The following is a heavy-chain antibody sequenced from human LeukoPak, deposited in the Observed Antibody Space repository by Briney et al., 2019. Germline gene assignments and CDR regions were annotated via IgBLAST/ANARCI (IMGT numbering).Heavy chain of an antibody. V-gene: IGHV3-30*18. CDR1: GFTFSSYG. CDR2: ISYDGSNK. Sequence: GGSLRLSCAASGFTFSSYGMHWVRQAPGKGLEWVAAISYDGSNKYYADSVKGRFTISRDNSKNTLYLQMNSLRAEDTAVYYCAKNIAPAGPYYFHYWGQGTLVTVSS. CDR3: AKNIAPAGPYYFHY. J-gene: IGHJ4*02. D-gene: IGHD6-13*01.